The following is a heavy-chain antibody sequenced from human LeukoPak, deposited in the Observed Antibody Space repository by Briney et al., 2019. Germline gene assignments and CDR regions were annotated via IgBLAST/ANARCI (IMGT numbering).Heavy chain of an antibody. CDR2: IRYDGSNK. Sequence: PGGSLRLSCAASGFTFSSYGIHWVRQAPGKGLEWVAFIRYDGSNKYYADSVKGRFTISRDNSKNTLYLQMNSLRAEDTALYYCAKAPTPYYDSSGYWIFDYWGQGTLVTVSS. CDR3: AKAPTPYYDSSGYWIFDY. D-gene: IGHD3-22*01. V-gene: IGHV3-30*02. J-gene: IGHJ4*02. CDR1: GFTFSSYG.